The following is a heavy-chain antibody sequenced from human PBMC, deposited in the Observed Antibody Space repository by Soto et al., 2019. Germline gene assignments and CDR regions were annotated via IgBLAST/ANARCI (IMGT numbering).Heavy chain of an antibody. V-gene: IGHV1-2*02. D-gene: IGHD6-6*01. CDR3: AVEKSSSSHCCYYYGIDV. CDR1: GYTVTGYY. CDR2: INPNSGGT. J-gene: IGHJ6*02. Sequence: QVQLVQSGAEVKKPGASVKVSCKASGYTVTGYYMHWVRQAPGQGLEWMGWINPNSGGTNYAQKYQGRVTMTRDTTSSTADMELSRLRSDDTAVYYCAVEKSSSSHCCYYYGIDVWGQGTTVTVSS.